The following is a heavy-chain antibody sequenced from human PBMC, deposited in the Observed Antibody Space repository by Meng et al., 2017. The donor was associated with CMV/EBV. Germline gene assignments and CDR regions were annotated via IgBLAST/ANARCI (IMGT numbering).Heavy chain of an antibody. CDR2: ISAYNGNT. Sequence: QVRLEQPVDEGKKPGALVKVSSKASGYTFTGYGISWVRQAPGQGHEWMGWISAYNGNTNYAQKLQGRVTMTTDTSSSTAYMEMRSLRSDDTAVYYCARDPLFGGGGRFDLWGRGTLVTVSS. CDR3: ARDPLFGGGGRFDL. V-gene: IGHV1-18*01. J-gene: IGHJ2*01. CDR1: GYTFTGYG. D-gene: IGHD3-10*01.